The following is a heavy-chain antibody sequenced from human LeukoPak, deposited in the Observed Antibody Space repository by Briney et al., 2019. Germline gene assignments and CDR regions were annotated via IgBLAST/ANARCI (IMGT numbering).Heavy chain of an antibody. V-gene: IGHV3-48*01. Sequence: GGSLRLSCAASGFTFSSYSMNWVRQAPGKGLEWVSYISSSSSTIYYADSVKGRFTISRDKAKNSLYLQMNSLRAEDTAVYYCARDITGDPPPYYFDYWGQGSLVTVSS. J-gene: IGHJ4*02. CDR1: GFTFSSYS. CDR3: ARDITGDPPPYYFDY. D-gene: IGHD7-27*01. CDR2: ISSSSSTI.